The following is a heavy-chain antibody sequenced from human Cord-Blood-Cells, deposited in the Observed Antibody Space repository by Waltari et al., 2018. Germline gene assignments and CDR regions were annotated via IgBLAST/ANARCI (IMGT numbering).Heavy chain of an antibody. CDR3: ARIGSSWDFDY. D-gene: IGHD6-6*01. CDR2: IDWEYDK. Sequence: QVTLKESGPALVKPTQTLTLTRTFSGFSLSTSGMRVSWIRQPPGKALEWLARIDWEYDKFYSTYLKTRVTISKDTSNNQVVLTMTNMDPVDTATYDCARIGSSWDFDYWGQGTLVTVAS. CDR1: GFSLSTSGMR. V-gene: IGHV2-70*04. J-gene: IGHJ4*02.